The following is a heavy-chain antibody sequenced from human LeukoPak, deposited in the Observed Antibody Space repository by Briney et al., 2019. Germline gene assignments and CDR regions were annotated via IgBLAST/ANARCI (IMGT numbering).Heavy chain of an antibody. CDR2: IYYSGST. CDR3: AREVGSGWHYFDY. CDR1: GGSISSFY. J-gene: IGHJ4*02. D-gene: IGHD6-19*01. V-gene: IGHV4-59*01. Sequence: SETLSLTRTVSGGSISSFYWTWIRQPPGKGLEWIGYIYYSGSTNYNPSLKSRVTISVDTSKNQFSLKLTSVTAADTAVYYCAREVGSGWHYFDYWGQGTLVTVSS.